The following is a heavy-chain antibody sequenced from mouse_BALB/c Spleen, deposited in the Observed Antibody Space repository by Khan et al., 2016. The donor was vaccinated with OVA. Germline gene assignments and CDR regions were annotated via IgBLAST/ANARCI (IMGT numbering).Heavy chain of an antibody. V-gene: IGHV5-17*02. CDR1: GCTFSGFG. J-gene: IGHJ2*01. Sequence: EVELVESGGGLVQTGGSRKLSCAASGCTFSGFGMLWVRQAPEKGLEWVAYISSGSHTIYYADTVKGRFTISRDNPKNTLFLQMTSLRAEDTAMYYCARTGYYYFDYWGQGTTLTVSS. CDR3: ARTGYYYFDY. D-gene: IGHD2-3*01. CDR2: ISSGSHTI.